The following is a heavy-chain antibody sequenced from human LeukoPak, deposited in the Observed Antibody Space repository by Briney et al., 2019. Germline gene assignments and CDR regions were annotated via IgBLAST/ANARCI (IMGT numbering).Heavy chain of an antibody. CDR2: ISGRGGST. V-gene: IGHV3-23*01. CDR3: AKVVDDSSSWYRRMGRWFDR. Sequence: PGGSLRLSCAASGFTFSSYAMSWVRQAPGKGLEWVSAISGRGGSTYYADSVKGRFTISRDNSKNTLYLQMYSLRAEDTAVYYCAKVVDDSSSWYRRMGRWFDRWGQGTLVTVSS. D-gene: IGHD6-13*01. J-gene: IGHJ5*02. CDR1: GFTFSSYA.